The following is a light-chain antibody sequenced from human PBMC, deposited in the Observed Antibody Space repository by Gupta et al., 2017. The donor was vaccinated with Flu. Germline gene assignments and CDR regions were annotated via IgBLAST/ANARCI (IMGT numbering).Light chain of an antibody. CDR2: AAV. Sequence: DIQMTQSPSPASASVGDRVTITCRSSQGIGNSLAWYQQKPGKAPKLLIYAAVNLESGVPSRFSGNGSATDFALTISSLQPDDFATYYCQQCYSFPPTFGEGTKVGIK. J-gene: IGKJ1*01. CDR1: QGIGNS. CDR3: QQCYSFPPT. V-gene: IGKV1-12*01.